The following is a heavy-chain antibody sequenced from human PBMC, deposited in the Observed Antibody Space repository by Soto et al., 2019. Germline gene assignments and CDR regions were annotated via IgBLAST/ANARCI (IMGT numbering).Heavy chain of an antibody. CDR3: ERLAGYFSTNGCYRDYAMGV. Sequence: SQTLSVTCTVSGGSMSTSNWWGWVLQPPGKGLEWIGEIYHSGSTNYNPSLKSRVTISVDKSKNQFSLKLSSVTAADTAVYYCERLAGYFSTNGCYRDYAMGVWGQGTTVT. D-gene: IGHD2-2*01. V-gene: IGHV4-4*02. CDR2: IYHSGST. CDR1: GGSMSTSNW. J-gene: IGHJ6*02.